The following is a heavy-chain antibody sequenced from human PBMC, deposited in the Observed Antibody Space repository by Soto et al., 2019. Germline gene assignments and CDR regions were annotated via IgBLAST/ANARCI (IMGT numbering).Heavy chain of an antibody. V-gene: IGHV1-69*02. Sequence: QVQLVQSGAEVKKPGSSVKVSCKASGGTFSSYTISWVRQAPGQGLEWMGRIIPILGIANYAQKFQGSVTXSXDXXTSTAYMALSSLRSEDTAVYYCATRYSSSWSYFDYWGQGTLVTVSS. D-gene: IGHD6-13*01. J-gene: IGHJ4*02. CDR1: GGTFSSYT. CDR3: ATRYSSSWSYFDY. CDR2: IIPILGIA.